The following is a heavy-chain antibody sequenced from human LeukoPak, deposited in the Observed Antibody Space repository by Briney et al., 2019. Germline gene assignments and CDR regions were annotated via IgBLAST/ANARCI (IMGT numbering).Heavy chain of an antibody. V-gene: IGHV3-23*01. J-gene: IGHJ4*02. CDR3: AKGGGWSPAVLFDY. Sequence: GGSLILSCAASGFTFSSYAMSWVRQVPGKGLEWVSAISGSGGSTYYADSVKGRFTISRDNSKNTLYLQMNSLRAEDTAVYYCAKGGGWSPAVLFDYWGQGTLVTVSS. CDR2: ISGSGGST. D-gene: IGHD6-19*01. CDR1: GFTFSSYA.